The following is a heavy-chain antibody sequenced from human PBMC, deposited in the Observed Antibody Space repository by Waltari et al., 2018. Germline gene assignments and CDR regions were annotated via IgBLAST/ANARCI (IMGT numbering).Heavy chain of an antibody. CDR1: GDSISGSFW. CDR2: IHGSGRI. D-gene: IGHD5-12*01. CDR3: ARDRGRGLYLDS. Sequence: QVQLQESGPGLVKPSGTLSVTCAVSGDSISGSFWWSWVRQTPGKGLEWIGQIHGSGRINYNPSLESRVTVSRDTSNNQFSLKLTSATAADTAVYVCARDRGRGLYLDSWGQGILVTVSP. V-gene: IGHV4-4*02. J-gene: IGHJ4*02.